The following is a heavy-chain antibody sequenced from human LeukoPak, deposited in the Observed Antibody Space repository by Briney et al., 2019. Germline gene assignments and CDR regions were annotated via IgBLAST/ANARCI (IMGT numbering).Heavy chain of an antibody. Sequence: GGSLRLSCVASGFSFGTFGMHWVRQPPGKGLEWVTFIGYGGDNKYYADSVKGRFTISRDNSKSTVSLQMSSLRAEDTAVCYWAEGATSVVTPEMGYRGPGTLVTGSS. CDR3: AEGATSVVTPEMGY. CDR1: GFSFGTFG. V-gene: IGHV3-30*02. J-gene: IGHJ4*01. D-gene: IGHD4-23*01. CDR2: IGYGGDNK.